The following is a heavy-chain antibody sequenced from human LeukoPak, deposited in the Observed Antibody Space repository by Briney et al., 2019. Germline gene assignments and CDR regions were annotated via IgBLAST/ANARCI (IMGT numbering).Heavy chain of an antibody. CDR3: AKDGLDSSGYRYFQH. D-gene: IGHD3-22*01. CDR2: ISSSSSYI. Sequence: PGGSLRLSCAASGFTFSSYSMNWVRQAPGKGLEWVSSISSSSSYIYYADSVKGRSTISRDNAKNTLYLQMNSLRAEDTAVYYCAKDGLDSSGYRYFQHWGQGTLVTVSS. J-gene: IGHJ1*01. V-gene: IGHV3-21*01. CDR1: GFTFSSYS.